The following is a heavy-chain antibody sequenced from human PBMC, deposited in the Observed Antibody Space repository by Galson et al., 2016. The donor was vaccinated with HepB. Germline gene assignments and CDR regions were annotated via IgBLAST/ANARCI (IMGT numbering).Heavy chain of an antibody. CDR2: SRNKANSYST. CDR1: GFIFSDHY. CDR3: TRWGVSSKYAMDV. D-gene: IGHD2-2*01. J-gene: IGHJ6*02. Sequence: SLRLSCAASGFIFSDHYMDWVRQAPGKGLEWIGRSRNKANSYSTEYAASVKSRFTISRDDSKNSLYLQMNSLKIDDAAVYYCTRWGVSSKYAMDVWGQGTTVTVSS. V-gene: IGHV3-72*01.